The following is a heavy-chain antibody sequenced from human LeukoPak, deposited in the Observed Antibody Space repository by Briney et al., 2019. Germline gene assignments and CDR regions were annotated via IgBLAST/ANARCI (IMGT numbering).Heavy chain of an antibody. D-gene: IGHD5-18*01. CDR1: EYTFTGYY. Sequence: ASVKVSCKASEYTFTGYYMHWVRQAPGQGLEWMGRINPNSGGTNYAQKFQGRVTMTRDTSISTAYMELSRLRSDDTAVYYCARIAVDTAMVTDYWGQGTLVTVSS. CDR2: INPNSGGT. J-gene: IGHJ4*02. CDR3: ARIAVDTAMVTDY. V-gene: IGHV1-2*06.